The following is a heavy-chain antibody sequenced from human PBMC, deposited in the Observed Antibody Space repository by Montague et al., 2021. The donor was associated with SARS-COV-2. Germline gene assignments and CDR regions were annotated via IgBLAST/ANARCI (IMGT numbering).Heavy chain of an antibody. D-gene: IGHD1-1*01. CDR3: ARVGGNEYRFFDY. CDR1: GGSITVSRYD. CDR2: VHYTGTT. J-gene: IGHJ4*02. V-gene: IGHV4-39*07. Sequence: SETLSLTCTVSGGSITVSRYDWGWIRQPPGKGLEWIGSVHYTGTTSYNASLKSRLTISVDTPENQFSLNLSSVTAADTAVYYCARVGGNEYRFFDYWGQGSLVTVSS.